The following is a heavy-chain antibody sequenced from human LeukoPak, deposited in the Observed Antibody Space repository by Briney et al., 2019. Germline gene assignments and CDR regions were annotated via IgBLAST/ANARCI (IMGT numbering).Heavy chain of an antibody. J-gene: IGHJ4*02. D-gene: IGHD2-2*02. Sequence: PSETLSLTCTVSRGSISSSSYYWGWIRQPPGKGLEWIGSIFYSGSTYYNPSLKSRVTISVDTSKNQFSLKLNSVTAADTAVYFCATNICSSTICYTPFDYWGQGTLVTVSS. CDR2: IFYSGST. V-gene: IGHV4-39*01. CDR3: ATNICSSTICYTPFDY. CDR1: RGSISSSSYY.